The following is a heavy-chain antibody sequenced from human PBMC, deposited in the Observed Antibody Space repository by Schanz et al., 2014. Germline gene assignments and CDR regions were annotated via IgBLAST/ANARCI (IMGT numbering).Heavy chain of an antibody. Sequence: QVHLVQSGAEVKKPGSSVKVSCKASGGTFSSDTFSWVRQAHGQGLEWMGRIVPIAGITNYAQRFQGRVTITADKSSDTAYMELSSLRSEDTAVYYCAREVGLYDRGWFDRWGQGTLVTVSS. D-gene: IGHD3-22*01. CDR3: AREVGLYDRGWFDR. CDR1: GGTFSSDT. J-gene: IGHJ5*02. V-gene: IGHV1-69*08. CDR2: IVPIAGIT.